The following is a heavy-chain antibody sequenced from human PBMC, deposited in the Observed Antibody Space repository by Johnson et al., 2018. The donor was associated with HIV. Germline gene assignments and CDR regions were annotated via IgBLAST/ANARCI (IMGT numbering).Heavy chain of an antibody. CDR2: ISGSGGST. D-gene: IGHD3-22*01. Sequence: EVQLVESGGGLVQPGGSLRLSCAASGFTFSSSAMHWVHQAPGKGLEWVSVISGSGGSTDYADSVKGRFTISRDNSKNTLSLKMSSLRAEDTAVYYCALTSYYDSRGAFDIWGQGTMVTVSS. V-gene: IGHV3-23*04. J-gene: IGHJ3*02. CDR1: GFTFSSSA. CDR3: ALTSYYDSRGAFDI.